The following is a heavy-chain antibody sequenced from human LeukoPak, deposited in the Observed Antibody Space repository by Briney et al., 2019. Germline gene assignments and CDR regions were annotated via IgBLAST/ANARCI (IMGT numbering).Heavy chain of an antibody. V-gene: IGHV3-21*01. D-gene: IGHD3-16*02. Sequence: PGGSLRLSCAASGFTFSSYSMNWVRQAPGKGLEWVSSISSSSSYIYYADSVKGRFTISRDNAKNSLYLQINSLGAEETAVYYCASFRVITFGGVIASWGQGTLVTVSS. CDR3: ASFRVITFGGVIAS. CDR2: ISSSSSYI. CDR1: GFTFSSYS. J-gene: IGHJ4*02.